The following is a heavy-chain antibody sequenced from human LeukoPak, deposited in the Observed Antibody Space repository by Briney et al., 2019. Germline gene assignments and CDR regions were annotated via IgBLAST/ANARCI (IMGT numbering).Heavy chain of an antibody. CDR3: TTDSWSYDSRGYYYY. CDR1: GFPFSNAW. D-gene: IGHD3-22*01. Sequence: PGGSLRLSCAASGFPFSNAWMSWVRQAPGKGLEWVGRIKSKTDGGTTDYAAPVKGRFTISRDDSKNTLYLQMNSLKTEDTAVYYCTTDSWSYDSRGYYYYWGQGTLVTVSS. V-gene: IGHV3-15*01. J-gene: IGHJ4*02. CDR2: IKSKTDGGTT.